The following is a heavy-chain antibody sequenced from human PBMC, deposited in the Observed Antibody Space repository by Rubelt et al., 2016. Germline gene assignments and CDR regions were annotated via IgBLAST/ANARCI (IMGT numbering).Heavy chain of an antibody. D-gene: IGHD3-16*01. CDR1: GFSFRNFG. V-gene: IGHV3-33*01. J-gene: IGHJ4*02. CDR3: ASDGIMITFGGEDRSDY. CDR2: IWSDGSNK. Sequence: GGGVVQPGRSLRLSCAASGFSFRNFGMHWVRQAPGKGLDWVAVIWSDGSNKDYADSVKGRFTISRDNSQNTLYLEINSLRGEDTAVYYCASDGIMITFGGEDRSDYWGQGTLVTVSS.